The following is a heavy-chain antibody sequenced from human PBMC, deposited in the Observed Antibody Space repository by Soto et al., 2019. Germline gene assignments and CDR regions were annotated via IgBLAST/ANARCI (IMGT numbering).Heavy chain of an antibody. J-gene: IGHJ6*03. D-gene: IGHD3-3*01. V-gene: IGHV3-7*01. CDR3: ARDYYDFWSGSYYYMDV. CDR2: IKQDGSEK. Sequence: GGSLRLSCAASGFTFSSYWMSWVRQAPGKGLEWVANIKQDGSEKFYVDSVKGRFTISRDNAKNSLYLQMNSLRAEDTAMYYCARDYYDFWSGSYYYMDVWGKGTTVTVSS. CDR1: GFTFSSYW.